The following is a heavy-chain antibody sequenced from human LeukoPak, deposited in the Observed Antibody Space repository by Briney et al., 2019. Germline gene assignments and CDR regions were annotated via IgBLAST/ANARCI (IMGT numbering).Heavy chain of an antibody. J-gene: IGHJ4*02. D-gene: IGHD1-26*01. CDR1: GFTFSDYY. V-gene: IGHV3-11*04. CDR2: ISSSGSTI. CDR3: ARSSSGSYLNADY. Sequence: GGSLRLSCAASGFTFSDYYMSWIRQAPGKGLEWVSYISSSGSTIYYADSVKGRFTISRDNAKNSLYLQMNSLKAEDTAVYYCARSSSGSYLNADYWGQGTLVTVSS.